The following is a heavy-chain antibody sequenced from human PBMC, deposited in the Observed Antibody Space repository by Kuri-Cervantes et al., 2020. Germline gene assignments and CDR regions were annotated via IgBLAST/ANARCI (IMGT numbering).Heavy chain of an antibody. CDR2: IKHDGSEK. J-gene: IGHJ6*03. D-gene: IGHD2-2*01. CDR1: DFTFTKYW. CDR3: ARYPAYFYYYMDV. V-gene: IGHV3-7*01. Sequence: GESLKISCAASDFTFTKYWMNWVRQAPGKGLEWVANIKHDGSEKYYVDSVKGRFTISRDNAEKSLYLQMNSLRAEDTAVYYCARYPAYFYYYMDVWGKGTTVTVSS.